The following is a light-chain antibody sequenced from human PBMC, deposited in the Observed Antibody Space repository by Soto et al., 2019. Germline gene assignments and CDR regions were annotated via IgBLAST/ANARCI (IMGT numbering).Light chain of an antibody. CDR1: QSVASDY. CDR3: QQYGSSPLTWT. Sequence: EIVLTQSPGTLSLSPGDRATLSCRASQSVASDYLSWYQQKPGQAPRLLIYIASSRATGVPDRFSGSGSGTGFTLTIDRLEPEDCAVYYCQQYGSSPLTWTFGQGTKVEIK. CDR2: IAS. V-gene: IGKV3-20*01. J-gene: IGKJ1*01.